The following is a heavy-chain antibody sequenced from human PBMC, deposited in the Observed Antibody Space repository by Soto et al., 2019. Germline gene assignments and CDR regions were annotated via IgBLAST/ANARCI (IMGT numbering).Heavy chain of an antibody. J-gene: IGHJ6*02. CDR3: AREGATGGRYGMVV. CDR2: IWYDGSNK. Sequence: QVQLVESGGGVVQPGRSLRLSCAASGFTFSSYGMHWVRQAPGKGLEWVAVIWYDGSNKYYADSVKGRFTISRDNSKNPLYQLMSSLRAEDTAVYYCAREGATGGRYGMVVCGLGTTVTVSS. D-gene: IGHD1-26*01. CDR1: GFTFSSYG. V-gene: IGHV3-33*01.